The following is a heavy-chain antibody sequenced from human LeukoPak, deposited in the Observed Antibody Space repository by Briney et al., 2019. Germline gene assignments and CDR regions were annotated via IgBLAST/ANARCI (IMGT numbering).Heavy chain of an antibody. CDR1: GGSISSSPYS. CDR2: IYDSGST. CDR3: ARHRYGGNVDY. D-gene: IGHD4-23*01. V-gene: IGHV4-39*01. Sequence: PSETLSLTCTVSGGSISSSPYSWAWIRQPPGKGLEWIGNIYDSGSTYYSPPLKSRVTISVDTSKNQFSLKLSSVTAADTAVYYCARHRYGGNVDYWGQGTLVTVSS. J-gene: IGHJ4*02.